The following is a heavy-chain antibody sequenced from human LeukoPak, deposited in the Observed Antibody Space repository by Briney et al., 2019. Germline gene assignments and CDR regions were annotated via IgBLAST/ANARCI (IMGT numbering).Heavy chain of an antibody. J-gene: IGHJ4*02. D-gene: IGHD3-3*01. CDR3: ARGGAIFGVVINYFDY. V-gene: IGHV1-18*01. CDR2: ISAYNGNT. Sequence: ASVKVSCKASGYTFTSYGISWVRQAPGQELEWMGWISAYNGNTNYAQKLQGRVTMTTDTSTSTAYMELRSLRSDDTAVYYCARGGAIFGVVINYFDYWGQGTLVTVSS. CDR1: GYTFTSYG.